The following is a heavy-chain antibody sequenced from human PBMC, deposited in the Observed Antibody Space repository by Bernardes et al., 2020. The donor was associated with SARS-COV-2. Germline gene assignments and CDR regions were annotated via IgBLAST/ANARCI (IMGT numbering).Heavy chain of an antibody. Sequence: GWSLRLSCAASGFTFSSYGMHWVRQAPGKGLEWVAVISYDGSNKYYADSVKGRFTISRDNSKNTLYLQMNSLRAEDTAVYYCAKDWTTSYYYYGMDVWGQGTTVTVSS. CDR3: AKDWTTSYYYYGMDV. D-gene: IGHD4-17*01. J-gene: IGHJ6*02. CDR1: GFTFSSYG. CDR2: ISYDGSNK. V-gene: IGHV3-30*18.